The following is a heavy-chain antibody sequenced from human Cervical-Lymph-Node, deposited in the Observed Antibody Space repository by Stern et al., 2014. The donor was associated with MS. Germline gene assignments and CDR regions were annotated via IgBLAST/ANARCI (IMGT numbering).Heavy chain of an antibody. CDR1: GFTFSSYS. Sequence: EVQLLESGGGLVKPGGSLRLSCAASGFTFSSYSMNWVRQAPGKGLEWVSSISSSSSYIYYADSVKGRFTISRDNAKNSLYLQMNSLRAEDTAVYYCATQPGIAAAGRAFDIWGQGTMVTVSS. CDR2: ISSSSSYI. V-gene: IGHV3-21*01. J-gene: IGHJ3*02. D-gene: IGHD6-13*01. CDR3: ATQPGIAAAGRAFDI.